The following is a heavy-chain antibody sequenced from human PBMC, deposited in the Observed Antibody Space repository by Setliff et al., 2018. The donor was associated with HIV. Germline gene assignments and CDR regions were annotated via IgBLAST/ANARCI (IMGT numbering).Heavy chain of an antibody. CDR1: GFTFSNYD. D-gene: IGHD1-26*01. J-gene: IGHJ3*02. CDR2: ISGSGDTI. V-gene: IGHV3-23*01. Sequence: GGSLRLSCAASGFTFSNYDMNWVRQAPGKGLECVSGISGSGDTIYYADSVKGRFTISRDNSKNILSLQMNSLRAEDTAVYYCTTLVGANPWHDAFDIWGHGTMVTVSS. CDR3: TTLVGANPWHDAFDI.